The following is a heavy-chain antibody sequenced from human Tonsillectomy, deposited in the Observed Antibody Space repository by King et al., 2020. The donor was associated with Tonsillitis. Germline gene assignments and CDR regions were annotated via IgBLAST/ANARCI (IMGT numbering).Heavy chain of an antibody. CDR1: GGSISSYY. CDR3: ARGYYGSGSYSPQYYYYYYGMDV. J-gene: IGHJ6*02. V-gene: IGHV4-59*01. Sequence: QLQESGPGLVKPSETLSLTCTVSGGSISSYYWSWIRQPPGKGLEWIWYIYYSGSTNYNPSLKSRVTISVDTSKNQFSLKLSSVTAADTAVYYCARGYYGSGSYSPQYYYYYYGMDVWGQGTTVTVSS. CDR2: IYYSGST. D-gene: IGHD3-10*01.